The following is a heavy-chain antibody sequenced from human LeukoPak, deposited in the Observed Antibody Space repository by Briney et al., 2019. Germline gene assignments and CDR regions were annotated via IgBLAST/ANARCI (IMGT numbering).Heavy chain of an antibody. CDR1: GYTFTGYY. J-gene: IGHJ4*02. CDR3: ARSPPGIVGASRPLGY. CDR2: INPNSGGT. D-gene: IGHD1-26*01. V-gene: IGHV1-2*02. Sequence: GASVKVSCKASGYTFTGYYMHWVRQAPGQGLEWMGWINPNSGGTNYAQKFQGRDTMTRDTSISTAYMELSRLRSDDTAVYYCARSPPGIVGASRPLGYWGQGTLVTVSS.